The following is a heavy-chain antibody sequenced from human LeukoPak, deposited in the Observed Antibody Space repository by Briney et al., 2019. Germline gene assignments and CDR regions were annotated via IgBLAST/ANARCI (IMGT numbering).Heavy chain of an antibody. V-gene: IGHV1-46*01. Sequence: GASVKVSCKASGYTFTSYYMHWVRQGPGQGLEWMGMINPSGGSTTYAQKFQDRVTMTRDTSTSTVSMDLSSLRSDDTAVYYCARGGFGGGDYWGQGTLVTVSS. CDR2: INPSGGST. D-gene: IGHD3-10*01. CDR3: ARGGFGGGDY. J-gene: IGHJ4*02. CDR1: GYTFTSYY.